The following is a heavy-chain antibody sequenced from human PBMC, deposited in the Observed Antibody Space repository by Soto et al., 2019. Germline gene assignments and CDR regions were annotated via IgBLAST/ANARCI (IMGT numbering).Heavy chain of an antibody. Sequence: KTSETLSLTCTVSGCSISSYYWSWIRQPPGKGLEWIGYIYYSGSTNYNPSLKSRVTISVDTSKNQFSLKLSSVTAADTAVYYCVMARQGVWHPTFDYWGQGTLVTVSS. V-gene: IGHV4-59*01. CDR2: IYYSGST. CDR3: VMARQGVWHPTFDY. D-gene: IGHD6-6*01. J-gene: IGHJ4*02. CDR1: GCSISSYY.